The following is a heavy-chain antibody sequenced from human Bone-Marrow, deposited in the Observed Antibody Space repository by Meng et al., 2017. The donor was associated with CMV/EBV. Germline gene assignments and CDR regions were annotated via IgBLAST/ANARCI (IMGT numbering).Heavy chain of an antibody. CDR1: GFTFSSYV. D-gene: IGHD2-15*01. J-gene: IGHJ4*02. Sequence: GGSRRRSCAAPGFTFSSYVMHGVRQAPGKGWEGVAVIWYDGSNKYYADSVKGRFTISRDNSKNPLYLQMNSLRAEDTAVYYCARDPLVAATRAELDYWGQGTLVTVSS. CDR3: ARDPLVAATRAELDY. V-gene: IGHV3-33*08. CDR2: IWYDGSNK.